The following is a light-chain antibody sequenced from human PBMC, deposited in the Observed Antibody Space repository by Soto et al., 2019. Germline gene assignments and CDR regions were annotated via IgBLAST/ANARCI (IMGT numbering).Light chain of an antibody. CDR1: QSVSSY. V-gene: IGKV3-11*01. CDR2: DAS. Sequence: EIVLTQSPATLSLSPGERATRSCRASQSVSSYFAWYQQKPGQAPRLLIYDASNRSNGIPARFSGSGSGTDFTLTISSLEPDDFAIYYCQQRGNWPVTFGQGTRVDIK. CDR3: QQRGNWPVT. J-gene: IGKJ1*01.